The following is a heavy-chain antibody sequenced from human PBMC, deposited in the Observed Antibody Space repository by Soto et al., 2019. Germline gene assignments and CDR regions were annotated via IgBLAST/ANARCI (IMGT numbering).Heavy chain of an antibody. J-gene: IGHJ5*02. V-gene: IGHV4-59*12. Sequence: PSETLSLTCSVSGGSISNYYYFWSWLRQSPGRGLEWIGYISYSGSTTYLPSVTSPVTISADMSKLQFSLRLTSVTAADTSIYYCAKTIVVPSNLRFDPWGQGALVTVSS. CDR1: GGSISNYY. D-gene: IGHD3-22*01. CDR2: ISYSGST. CDR3: AKTIVVPSNLRFDP.